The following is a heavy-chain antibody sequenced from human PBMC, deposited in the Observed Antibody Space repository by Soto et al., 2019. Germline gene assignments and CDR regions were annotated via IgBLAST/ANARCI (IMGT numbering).Heavy chain of an antibody. D-gene: IGHD3-16*01. CDR3: ATDTFTLGRAFDI. Sequence: ASVKVSCKVSGYTLTELSMHWVRQAPGKGLEWMGGFDPEDGETTYAQKFQGRVTMTEDTSTDTAYMELSSLRSEDTAVYYCATDTFTLGRAFDIWGQGTMVTVSS. J-gene: IGHJ3*02. CDR1: GYTLTELS. CDR2: FDPEDGET. V-gene: IGHV1-24*01.